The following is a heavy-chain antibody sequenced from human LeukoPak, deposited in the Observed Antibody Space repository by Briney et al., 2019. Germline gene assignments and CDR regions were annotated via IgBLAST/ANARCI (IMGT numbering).Heavy chain of an antibody. V-gene: IGHV3-7*05. J-gene: IGHJ4*02. CDR3: ARVVYAATSSIQWGRHLDH. CDR1: GFPFSNYW. CDR2: IKEDGSEM. D-gene: IGHD1-26*01. Sequence: GSLRLSCAASGFPFSNYWMPWVRQAPGKGLEWVANIKEDGSEMSYVDSVKGLFIISRDNARNSLYLQMNRLRDEDTAVYYCARVVYAATSSIQWGRHLDHWGQGTLVTVSS.